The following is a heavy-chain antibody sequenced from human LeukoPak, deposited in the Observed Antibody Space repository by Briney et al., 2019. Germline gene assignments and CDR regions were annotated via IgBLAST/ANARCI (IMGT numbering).Heavy chain of an antibody. V-gene: IGHV3-23*01. D-gene: IGHD3-3*01. CDR2: ISGSGGST. Sequence: GGSLRLSCGDSRFTFSTYNMNWVRQAPGKGLEWVSAISGSGGSTYYADSVKGRFTISRDNSKNTLYLQMNSLRAEDTAVYYCAKDPVLRFLEWLLPFDIWGQGTMVTVSS. CDR1: RFTFSTYN. J-gene: IGHJ3*02. CDR3: AKDPVLRFLEWLLPFDI.